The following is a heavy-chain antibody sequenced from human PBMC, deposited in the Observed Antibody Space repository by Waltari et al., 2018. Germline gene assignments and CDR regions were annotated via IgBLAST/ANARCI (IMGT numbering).Heavy chain of an antibody. J-gene: IGHJ4*02. V-gene: IGHV4-39*07. Sequence: QLQLQESGPGLVKPSETLSLTCTVSGGSISSSSYYWGWIRQPPGKGLEWIGSIYYSGGTYYNPSLKSRVTISGDTSKNQFSLKLSSVTAADTAVYYWARRAPQVRGAHFDYWGQGTLVTVSS. CDR1: GGSISSSSYY. D-gene: IGHD3-16*01. CDR2: IYYSGGT. CDR3: ARRAPQVRGAHFDY.